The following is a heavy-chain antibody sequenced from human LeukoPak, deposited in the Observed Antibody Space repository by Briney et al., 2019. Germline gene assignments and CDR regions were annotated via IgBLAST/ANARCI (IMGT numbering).Heavy chain of an antibody. V-gene: IGHV3-23*01. CDR1: GFTFSGYA. J-gene: IGHJ5*02. CDR2: ISGSGGST. D-gene: IGHD1-26*01. CDR3: AREQTRSGTTP. Sequence: GGSLRLSCAASGFTFSGYAMSWVRQAPGKGLEWVAAISGSGGSTYYADSVKGRFTIARDNSKKTLQLQMNSLGADDAAVYYCAREQTRSGTTPWGQGTLVTVSS.